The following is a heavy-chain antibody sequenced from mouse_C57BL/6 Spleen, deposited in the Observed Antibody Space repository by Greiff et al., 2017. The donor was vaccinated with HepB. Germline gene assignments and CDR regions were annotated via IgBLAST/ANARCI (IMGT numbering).Heavy chain of an antibody. Sequence: QVQLKQPGAELVMPGASVKLSCKASGYTFTSYWMHWVKQRPGQGLEWIGEIDPSDSYTNYNQKFKGKSTLTVDKSSSTAYMQLSSLTSEDSAVYYCARSLLSFDYWGQGTTLTVSS. J-gene: IGHJ2*01. CDR3: ARSLLSFDY. CDR2: IDPSDSYT. CDR1: GYTFTSYW. D-gene: IGHD2-10*01. V-gene: IGHV1-69*01.